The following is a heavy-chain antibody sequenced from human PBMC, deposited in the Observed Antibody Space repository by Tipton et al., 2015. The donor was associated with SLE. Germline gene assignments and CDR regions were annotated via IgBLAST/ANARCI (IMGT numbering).Heavy chain of an antibody. J-gene: IGHJ6*03. CDR1: GGSFSGYY. Sequence: TLSLTCAVDGGSFSGYYWGWIRRPPGKGLEWIGSIYYSGSTYYNPSLKSRVTISIDTSKSQFSLNLSSVTAADTAVYYCARVQLTGPYNYYLSYMDVWGKGTTVAVS. CDR2: IYYSGST. V-gene: IGHV4-34*01. D-gene: IGHD7-27*01. CDR3: ARVQLTGPYNYYLSYMDV.